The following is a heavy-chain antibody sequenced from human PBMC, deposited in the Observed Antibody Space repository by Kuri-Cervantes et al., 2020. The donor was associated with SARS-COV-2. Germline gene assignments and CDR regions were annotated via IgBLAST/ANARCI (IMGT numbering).Heavy chain of an antibody. D-gene: IGHD3-9*01. CDR3: ARDTGILTGYTIDY. CDR1: GGSISSYY. Sequence: SETLSLTCTVSGGSISSYYWSWIRQPPGKGLEWIGYIYYSGSTYYNPSLKSRVTISVDTSKNQFSLKLSSVTAADTAVYYCARDTGILTGYTIDYWGQGTLVTVSS. J-gene: IGHJ4*02. V-gene: IGHV4-59*12. CDR2: IYYSGST.